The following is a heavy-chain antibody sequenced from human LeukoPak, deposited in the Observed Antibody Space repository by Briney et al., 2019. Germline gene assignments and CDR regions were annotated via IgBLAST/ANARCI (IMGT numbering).Heavy chain of an antibody. J-gene: IGHJ6*03. V-gene: IGHV1-2*02. D-gene: IGHD3-3*01. CDR2: INPNSGGT. CDR1: GYTFTGYY. Sequence: ASVKVSCKASGYTFTGYYMHWVRQAPGQGLEWMGWINPNSGGTNYAQKFQGRVTMTRDTSISTAYMELSRLRSDDTAVYYCASSSPITIFGMVITEDYYYYMDVWGKGTTVTVSS. CDR3: ASSSPITIFGMVITEDYYYYMDV.